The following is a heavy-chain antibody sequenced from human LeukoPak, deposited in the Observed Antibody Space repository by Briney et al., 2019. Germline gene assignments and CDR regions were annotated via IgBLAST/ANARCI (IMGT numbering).Heavy chain of an antibody. D-gene: IGHD2-21*02. J-gene: IGHJ4*02. CDR2: INPNSGGT. CDR1: GYTFTGYY. V-gene: IGHV1-2*02. CDR3: ARDGGAYCGGDCYFADDY. Sequence: ASVKVSCKASGYTFTGYYMHWVRQAPGQGLEWMGWINPNSGGTDYAQKFQGRVTMTRDTSISTAYMELSRLRSDDTAVYYCARDGGAYCGGDCYFADDYWGQGTLVTVSS.